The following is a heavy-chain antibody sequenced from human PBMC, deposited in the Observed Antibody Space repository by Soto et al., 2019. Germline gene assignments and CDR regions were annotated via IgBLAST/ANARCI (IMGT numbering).Heavy chain of an antibody. J-gene: IGHJ4*02. CDR3: ATSYSSSSGGIGY. V-gene: IGHV3-30*03. CDR1: GFTLSSYG. D-gene: IGHD6-6*01. CDR2: ISYDGSNK. Sequence: GGRLRRNCAASGFTLSSYGMHWVRQAPGKGLEWVAVISYDGSNKYYADSVKGRFTISRDNSKNTLYLQMNSLRAEDTAVYYCATSYSSSSGGIGYWGQGTLVTVSS.